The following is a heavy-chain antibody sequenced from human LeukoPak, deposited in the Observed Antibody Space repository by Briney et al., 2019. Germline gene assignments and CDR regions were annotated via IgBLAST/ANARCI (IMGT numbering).Heavy chain of an antibody. CDR3: AQTTGWPGFDY. CDR2: IYNGGST. CDR1: GASTSTYY. J-gene: IGHJ4*02. Sequence: SETLSLTCIVSGASTSTYYWSWIRQPPGKGLEWIGYIYNGGSTNYNPSLKSRVTISVDTSKNQFSLRLTSLTATDTAIYYCAQTTGWPGFDYWGPGVLVTVSS. D-gene: IGHD4-11*01. V-gene: IGHV4-59*08.